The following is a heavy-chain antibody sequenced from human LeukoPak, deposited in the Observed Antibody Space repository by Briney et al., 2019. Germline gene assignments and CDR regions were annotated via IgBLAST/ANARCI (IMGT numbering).Heavy chain of an antibody. CDR3: TRAGVSVTTVTYYYYMDV. V-gene: IGHV1-18*01. Sequence: ASVKVFCKASEYTFTSYGISWVRQAPGQGLEWMGWISAYNGQTNYAQKLQGRVTMTTDTSTSTAYMELRSLRSDDTAVYYCTRAGVSVTTVTYYYYMDVWGDGTTVTVSS. CDR2: ISAYNGQT. CDR1: EYTFTSYG. D-gene: IGHD4-17*01. J-gene: IGHJ6*03.